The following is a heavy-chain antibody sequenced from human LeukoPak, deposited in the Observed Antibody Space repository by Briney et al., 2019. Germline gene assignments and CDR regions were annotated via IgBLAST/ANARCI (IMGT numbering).Heavy chain of an antibody. V-gene: IGHV3-30*03. D-gene: IGHD4-17*01. CDR3: ARETYGDYGYVPIDY. CDR1: GFTFSSYG. Sequence: PGGSLRLSCAASGFTFSSYGMHWVRQAPGKGLEWVAVISYDGSNKYYADSVKGRFTISRDNSKNTLYLQMNSLRAEDTAVYYCARETYGDYGYVPIDYWGQGTLVTVSS. CDR2: ISYDGSNK. J-gene: IGHJ4*02.